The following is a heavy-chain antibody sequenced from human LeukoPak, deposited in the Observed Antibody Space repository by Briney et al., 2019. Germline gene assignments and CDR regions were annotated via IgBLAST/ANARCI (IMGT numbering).Heavy chain of an antibody. J-gene: IGHJ4*02. CDR1: GFTFSSYA. Sequence: GGSLRLSCAASGFTFSSYAMSWVRQAPGKGLEWVSAISGSGGSTYYADSVKGRFTISRDNSKNTLYLQMNSLRAEDTAVYYCAKHRLKNIVVVPAAMPADDCWGQGTLVTVSS. V-gene: IGHV3-23*01. D-gene: IGHD2-2*01. CDR2: ISGSGGST. CDR3: AKHRLKNIVVVPAAMPADDC.